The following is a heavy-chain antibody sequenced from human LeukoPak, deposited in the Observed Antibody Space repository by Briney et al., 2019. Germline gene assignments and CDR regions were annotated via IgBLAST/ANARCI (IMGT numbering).Heavy chain of an antibody. J-gene: IGHJ4*02. D-gene: IGHD2-8*01. CDR3: AEVVL. Sequence: EGSLRLSCAASGFTFSDYSMNWVRQAPGKGLEWISYISSNSSKTYYADSVKGRFTISRDDAKSSLYLQMNSLRAEDTAVYYCAEVVLRGQGTLVTVSS. CDR1: GFTFSDYS. V-gene: IGHV3-48*01. CDR2: ISSNSSKT.